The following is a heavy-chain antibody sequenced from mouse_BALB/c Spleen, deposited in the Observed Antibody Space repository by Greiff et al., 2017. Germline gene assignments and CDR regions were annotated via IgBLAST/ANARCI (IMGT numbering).Heavy chain of an antibody. V-gene: IGHV1-87*01. D-gene: IGHD2-1*01. CDR1: GYTFTSYW. CDR3: ARFGNYVGAMDY. CDR2: IYPGDGDT. J-gene: IGHJ4*01. Sequence: VQLQQSGAELARPGASVKLSCKASGYTFTSYWMQWVKQRPGQGLEWIGAIYPGDGDTRYTQKFKGKATLTADKSSSTAYMQLSSLASEDSAVYYCARFGNYVGAMDYWGQGTSVTVSS.